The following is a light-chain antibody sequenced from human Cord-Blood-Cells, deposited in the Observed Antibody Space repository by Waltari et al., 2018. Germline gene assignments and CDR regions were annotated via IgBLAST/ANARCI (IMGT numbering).Light chain of an antibody. V-gene: IGKV1-9*01. J-gene: IGKJ2*01. CDR2: AAS. CDR1: QGISSY. Sequence: IQLTQSPSSLSASVGDRVTITCRASQGISSYLAWYQQKPGKAPKLLIYAASTLQSGVPSRFRGSGSGTDVTLTISRLQPEDFATYYCQQLNSYPYTFGQGTKLEIK. CDR3: QQLNSYPYT.